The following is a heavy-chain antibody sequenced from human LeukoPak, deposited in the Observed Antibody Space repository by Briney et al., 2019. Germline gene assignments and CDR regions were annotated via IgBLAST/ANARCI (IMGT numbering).Heavy chain of an antibody. CDR1: GFTFSSYS. CDR3: ARGWSDDNEAFDI. CDR2: ISSSSGSI. V-gene: IGHV3-48*01. J-gene: IGHJ3*02. Sequence: GGSLRLSCAASGFTFSSYSMNWVRQAPGKRLEWASYISSSSGSIYYADSVEGRFTISRDNAKNSLSRQMNSPRAEETAVYCRARGWSDDNEAFDIWGQGTMVTVSS. D-gene: IGHD3-3*01.